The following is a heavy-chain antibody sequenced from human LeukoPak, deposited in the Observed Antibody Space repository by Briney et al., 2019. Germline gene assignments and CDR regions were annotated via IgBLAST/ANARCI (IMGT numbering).Heavy chain of an antibody. CDR3: AKGSTPFCSGGSCYFDY. J-gene: IGHJ4*02. V-gene: IGHV3-30*02. D-gene: IGHD2-15*01. CDR2: IRYDGSNK. CDR1: GFTFSSYG. Sequence: GGSLRLSCAASGFTFSSYGMHWVRQAPGKGLEWVAFIRYDGSNKYYADSVKGRFTISRDNSKNTLYLQMNSLRAEDTAVYYCAKGSTPFCSGGSCYFDYWGQGTLVTVSS.